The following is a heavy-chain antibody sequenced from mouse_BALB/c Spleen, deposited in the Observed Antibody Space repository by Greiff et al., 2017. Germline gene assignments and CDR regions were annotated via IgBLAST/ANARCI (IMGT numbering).Heavy chain of an antibody. CDR2: IWAGGST. CDR1: GFSLTSYG. D-gene: IGHD1-1*01. CDR3: ARDHGSIAMDY. V-gene: IGHV2-9*02. J-gene: IGHJ4*01. Sequence: VKLMESGPGLVAPSQSLSITCTVSGFSLTSYGVHWVRQPPGKGLEWLGVIWAGGSTNYNSALMSRLSISKDNSKSQVFLKMNSLQTDDTAMYYCARDHGSIAMDYWGQGTSVTVSS.